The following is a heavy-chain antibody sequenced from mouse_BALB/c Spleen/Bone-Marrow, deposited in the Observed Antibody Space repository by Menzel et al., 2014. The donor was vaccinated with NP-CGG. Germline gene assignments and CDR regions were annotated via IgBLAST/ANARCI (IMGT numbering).Heavy chain of an antibody. CDR1: GYTFTDYG. D-gene: IGHD2-14*01. CDR2: ISLYSGNT. CDR3: ARGDYRYDETMDY. V-gene: IGHV1-67*01. Sequence: QVQLQQPGPELVRPGVSVKISCKGSGYTFTDYGMHWVKQSRAKSLEWIGLISLYSGNTNYNQKFKDKATMTVDKSSSTAYMELARLTSEDSAIYYCARGDYRYDETMDYWGQGTSVTVSS. J-gene: IGHJ4*01.